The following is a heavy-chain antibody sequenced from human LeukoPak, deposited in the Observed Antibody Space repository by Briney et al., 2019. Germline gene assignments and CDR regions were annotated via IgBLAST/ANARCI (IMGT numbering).Heavy chain of an antibody. V-gene: IGHV1-69*05. D-gene: IGHD2-21*01. CDR2: IIPIFGTA. J-gene: IGHJ4*02. Sequence: SVKVSCKASGGTFSSYAISWVRQAPGQGLEWMGRIIPIFGTANYAQKFQGRVTITTDESTSTAYMELSSLRSEDTAVYYCARAMLIRRLVFDYWGQGTLVTVSS. CDR3: ARAMLIRRLVFDY. CDR1: GGTFSSYA.